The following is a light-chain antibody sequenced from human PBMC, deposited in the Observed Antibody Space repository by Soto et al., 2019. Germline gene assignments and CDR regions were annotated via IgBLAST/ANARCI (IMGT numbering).Light chain of an antibody. Sequence: EIMLTQSPGTLSLSPGERATLSCRASQSVSSSFLAWYQQKPGQAPRLLIYGASSRATGIPDRFSGSGSGTDFALTISGMEPEDFAMYLCQYGGTSLWTFGQGTKVEIK. CDR3: QYGGTSLWT. CDR2: GAS. CDR1: QSVSSSF. V-gene: IGKV3-20*01. J-gene: IGKJ1*01.